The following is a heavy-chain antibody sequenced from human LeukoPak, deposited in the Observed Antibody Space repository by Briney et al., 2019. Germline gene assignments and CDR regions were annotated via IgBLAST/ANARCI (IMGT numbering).Heavy chain of an antibody. Sequence: ASVKVSCKASGYTFTSYDINWVRQATGQGLEWRGWMNPNSGNTGYAQKIQGRVTINRNTYIRTAYMEPGRAGAEDTAIYYCAKEGGGDPGYFDYWGQGTLVTVSS. D-gene: IGHD2-21*01. CDR1: GYTFTSYD. CDR2: MNPNSGNT. CDR3: AKEGGGDPGYFDY. V-gene: IGHV1-8*03. J-gene: IGHJ4*02.